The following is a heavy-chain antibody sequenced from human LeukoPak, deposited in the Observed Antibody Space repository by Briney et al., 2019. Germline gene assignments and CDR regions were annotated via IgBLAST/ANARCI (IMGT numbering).Heavy chain of an antibody. CDR3: AGGTQRWLQFSTHFDY. J-gene: IGHJ4*02. CDR1: GFTFSSCG. D-gene: IGHD5-24*01. Sequence: GSLRLSCAASGFTFSSCGMHWVRQAPGKGLEWIGEINHSGSTNYNPSLKSRVTISVDTSKNQFSLKLSSVTAADTAVYYCAGGTQRWLQFSTHFDYWGQGTLVTVSS. V-gene: IGHV4-34*01. CDR2: INHSGST.